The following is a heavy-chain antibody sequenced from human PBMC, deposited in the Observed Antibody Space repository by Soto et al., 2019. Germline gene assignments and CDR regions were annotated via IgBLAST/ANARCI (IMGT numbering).Heavy chain of an antibody. Sequence: QVQLQESGPGLVKPSQTLSLTCTVSGGSIRSGTYYWSWIRQHPGKGLEWIGYIYYGGSTFYHPSPQSRVTMSVETSKNQFTLKLSSVNAADTAVYYRARLGDTVYDFDSWGQGTLVTVTS. J-gene: IGHJ4*02. CDR1: GGSIRSGTYY. D-gene: IGHD3-22*01. CDR2: IYYGGST. V-gene: IGHV4-31*03. CDR3: ARLGDTVYDFDS.